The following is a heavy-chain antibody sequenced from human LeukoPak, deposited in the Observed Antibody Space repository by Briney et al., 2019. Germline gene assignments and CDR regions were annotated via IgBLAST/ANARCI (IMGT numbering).Heavy chain of an antibody. V-gene: IGHV4-34*01. Sequence: SETLSLTCAVYGGSFSGYYWSWIRQPPGKGLEWIGEINHSGSTNYNPSLKSRVTISVDTSKNQFSLKLSSVTAADTAVYYCARGVILRYFDWSSCFDYWGQGTLVTVSS. D-gene: IGHD3-9*01. CDR1: GGSFSGYY. CDR3: ARGVILRYFDWSSCFDY. J-gene: IGHJ4*02. CDR2: INHSGST.